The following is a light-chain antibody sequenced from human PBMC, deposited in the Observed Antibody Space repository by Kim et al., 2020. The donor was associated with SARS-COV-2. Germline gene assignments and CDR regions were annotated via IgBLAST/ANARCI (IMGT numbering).Light chain of an antibody. J-gene: IGKJ1*01. CDR1: QGISNS. Sequence: AAVGAGATIPCRARQGISNSLACFQQKPGKPPKSLIYAASGLQSGVPSKFSGSGSGTDFTLTISSLQPEEFATYYCQQYNSYPWTFGQGTKVDIK. CDR2: AAS. CDR3: QQYNSYPWT. V-gene: IGKV1-16*02.